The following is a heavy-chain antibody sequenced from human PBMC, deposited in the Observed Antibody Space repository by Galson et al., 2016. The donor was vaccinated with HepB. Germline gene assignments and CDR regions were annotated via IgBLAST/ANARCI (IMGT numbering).Heavy chain of an antibody. CDR1: GFTLSTYS. J-gene: IGHJ5*02. V-gene: IGHV3-48*02. CDR2: MSSSGTSV. D-gene: IGHD3-16*01. CDR3: ASPFAPERGRYVL. Sequence: SLRLSCAASGFTLSTYSMNWFRQAPGEGLEWVSYMSSSGTSVYYTDSVKGRFTISRDNAKNSLYLQMNSLRDEDTAVYYCASPFAPERGRYVLWGQGALVTVSS.